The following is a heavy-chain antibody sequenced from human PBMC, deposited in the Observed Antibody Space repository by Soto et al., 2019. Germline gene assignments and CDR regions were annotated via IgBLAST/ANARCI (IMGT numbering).Heavy chain of an antibody. D-gene: IGHD6-19*01. V-gene: IGHV4-59*01. CDR3: AGYSSGWNRTPKWFDP. CDR1: GGSISSYY. Sequence: SETLSLTCTVSGGSISSYYWSWIRQPPGKGLEWIGYIYYSGSTNYNPSLKSRVTISVDTSKNQFSLKLSSVTAADTAVYYCAGYSSGWNRTPKWFDPWGQGTLVTVSS. CDR2: IYYSGST. J-gene: IGHJ5*02.